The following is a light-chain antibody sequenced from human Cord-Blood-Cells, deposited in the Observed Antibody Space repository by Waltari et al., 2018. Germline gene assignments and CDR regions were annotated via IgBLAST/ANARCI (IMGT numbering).Light chain of an antibody. V-gene: IGKV4-1*01. J-gene: IGKJ1*01. CDR1: QSVLYSSNNKNY. Sequence: DIVMTQHPDSLAVSLGERATINCKSSQSVLYSSNNKNYLAWYQQKPGQPPKLLIYWASTRESGVPDRFSGSGSGTDFTLTISSLQAEDVAVYYCQQYYSTWTFGQGTKVEIK. CDR3: QQYYSTWT. CDR2: WAS.